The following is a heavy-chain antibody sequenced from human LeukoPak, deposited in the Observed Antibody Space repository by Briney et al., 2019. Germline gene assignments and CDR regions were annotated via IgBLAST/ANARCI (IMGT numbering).Heavy chain of an antibody. CDR1: RFTFSNYG. CDR2: ISYDGTNN. J-gene: IGHJ4*02. Sequence: GGSLRLSCAASRFTFSNYGMHWVRQAPGKGLEGVALISYDGTNNYYADSVKGRFTISRDNSKNAQYLRMISLRAEDTAVYCCARETSRRGGHDYWGQGTLVTVSS. D-gene: IGHD2-15*01. CDR3: ARETSRRGGHDY. V-gene: IGHV3-30*03.